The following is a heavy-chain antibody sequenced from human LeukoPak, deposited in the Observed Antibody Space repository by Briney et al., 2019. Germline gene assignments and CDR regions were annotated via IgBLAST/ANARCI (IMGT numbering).Heavy chain of an antibody. CDR2: INHSGST. CDR3: ARGYGDGFFDY. D-gene: IGHD4-17*01. V-gene: IGHV4-34*01. J-gene: IGHJ4*02. Sequence: SETLSLTCAVYGGSFSGYYWSWIRQPPGKGLEWIGEINHSGSTNYNPSLKSRVTISVDTSKNQFSLKLGPVTAADTAVYYCARGYGDGFFDYWGQGTLVTVSS. CDR1: GGSFSGYY.